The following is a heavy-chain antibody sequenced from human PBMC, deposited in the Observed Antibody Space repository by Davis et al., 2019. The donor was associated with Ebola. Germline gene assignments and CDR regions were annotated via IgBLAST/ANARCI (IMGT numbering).Heavy chain of an antibody. CDR3: ARAPPRYCSSTSCYTGIPSYGMDV. CDR2: IIPILGIA. CDR1: GYTFTSYG. D-gene: IGHD2-2*02. Sequence: SVKVSCKASGYTFTSYGISWVRQAPGQGLEWMGRIIPILGIANYAQKFQGRVTITADKSTSTAYMELSSLRSEDTAVYYCARAPPRYCSSTSCYTGIPSYGMDVWGQGTTVTVSS. V-gene: IGHV1-69*04. J-gene: IGHJ6*02.